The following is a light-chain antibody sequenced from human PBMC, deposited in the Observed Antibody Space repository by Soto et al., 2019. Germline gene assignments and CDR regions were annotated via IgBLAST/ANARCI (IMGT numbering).Light chain of an antibody. CDR3: SSYTSSSTYV. CDR2: EVS. J-gene: IGLJ1*01. CDR1: SSDVGSYNR. Sequence: QSVLTQPRSVSGYPGQSVTISCTGTSSDVGSYNRVSWYQQSPGTAPKLMIYEVSNRPSGVPDRFSGSKSGNTASLTISGLQAEDEADYYCSSYTSSSTYVFGTGTKVTVL. V-gene: IGLV2-18*02.